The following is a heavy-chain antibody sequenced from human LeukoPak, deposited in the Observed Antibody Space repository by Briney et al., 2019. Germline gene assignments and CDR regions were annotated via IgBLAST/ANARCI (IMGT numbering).Heavy chain of an antibody. V-gene: IGHV3-23*01. CDR3: AKGLATVGSSRYYFDY. CDR1: GFTFSVYA. J-gene: IGHJ4*02. Sequence: GGTLRLSCASSGFTFSVYAMSWVRQAPEGGLGRVSAITGSGGSTYYADSVKGRFTISRDNSKNTLYLQMNRLRAEDTAVYYCAKGLATVGSSRYYFDYWGQGTLVTVSS. CDR2: ITGSGGST. D-gene: IGHD4-23*01.